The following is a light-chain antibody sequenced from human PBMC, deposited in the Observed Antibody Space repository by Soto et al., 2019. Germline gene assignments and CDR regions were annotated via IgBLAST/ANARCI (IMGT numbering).Light chain of an antibody. Sequence: EIVLTQSPGTLSLSPGERATLSCLSSQSVSSSFLAWYQQKPGQAPRLLIYGASSRATGIPDRFSGIGSGTDFTLTISRLESEYFEVDSCQQYDHSPWMCGQGTKVEIK. CDR3: QQYDHSPWM. CDR1: QSVSSSF. CDR2: GAS. V-gene: IGKV3-20*01. J-gene: IGKJ1*01.